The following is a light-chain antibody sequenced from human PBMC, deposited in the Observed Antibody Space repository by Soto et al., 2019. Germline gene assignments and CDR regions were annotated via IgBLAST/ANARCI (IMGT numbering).Light chain of an antibody. CDR1: QSVSSY. CDR3: QQRSDWPLT. CDR2: DAS. V-gene: IGKV3-11*01. J-gene: IGKJ4*01. Sequence: EIVLTQSPTTLSLSPGERATLSCRASQSVSSYFAWYQQKPGQAPRLLIYDASTSAAGIPARFSGSGSGTDFTLTISSLEPEDFAVYYCQQRSDWPLTLGGGTRVDSK.